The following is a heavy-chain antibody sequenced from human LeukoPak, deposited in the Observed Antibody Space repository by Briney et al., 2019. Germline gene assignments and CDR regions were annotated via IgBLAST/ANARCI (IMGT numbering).Heavy chain of an antibody. V-gene: IGHV4-39*01. CDR1: GVSISSSNSY. Sequence: SETLSLTCTVSGVSISSSNSYWGWIRQPPGKGLERFGSIYYSGNTYYNASLKSQASISIDTSKNQFSLRLTSVTAADTAVYYCARGILTGYFVFDYWGQGTLVTVSS. J-gene: IGHJ4*02. CDR2: IYYSGNT. CDR3: ARGILTGYFVFDY. D-gene: IGHD3-9*01.